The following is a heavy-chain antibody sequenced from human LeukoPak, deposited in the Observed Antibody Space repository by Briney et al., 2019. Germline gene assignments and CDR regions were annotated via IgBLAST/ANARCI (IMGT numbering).Heavy chain of an antibody. Sequence: QPGGSLRLSCAVPGFTFATYWMSWVRQAPGKGLECVANINPDGSQKYYLDSVKGRFTISRDNAKNALYLEMNSLRAEDTALYYCATSAHSSGNDWGHGTLVTVSS. J-gene: IGHJ4*01. CDR1: GFTFATYW. CDR3: ATSAHSSGND. CDR2: INPDGSQK. D-gene: IGHD3-22*01. V-gene: IGHV3-7*01.